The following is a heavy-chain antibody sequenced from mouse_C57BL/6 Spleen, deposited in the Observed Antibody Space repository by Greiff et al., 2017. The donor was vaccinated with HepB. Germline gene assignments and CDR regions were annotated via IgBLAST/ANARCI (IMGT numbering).Heavy chain of an antibody. V-gene: IGHV1-81*01. D-gene: IGHD1-1*01. CDR3: ARGPATVVATGYFDY. J-gene: IGHJ2*01. CDR2: IYPRSGNT. Sequence: VQLQQSGAELARPGASVKLSCKASGYTFTSYGISWVKQRTGQGLEWIGEIYPRSGNTYYNEKFKGKATLTADKSSSTAYMELRSRTSEDSAVYFCARGPATVVATGYFDYWGQGTTLTVSS. CDR1: GYTFTSYG.